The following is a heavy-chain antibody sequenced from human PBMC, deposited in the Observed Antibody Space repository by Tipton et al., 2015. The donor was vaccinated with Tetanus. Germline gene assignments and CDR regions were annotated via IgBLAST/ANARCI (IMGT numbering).Heavy chain of an antibody. CDR3: ARTVRRWLQSDS. V-gene: IGHV4-61*08. Sequence: TLSLTCTVSGSSISRSGHYWTWIRQPPGKEPEWVGYVYHSGATNYHPSLKSRLAISADTSKNQFSLHLSSVTAADTAIYYCARTVRRWLQSDSWGQGTLVTVSS. CDR1: GSSISRSGHY. D-gene: IGHD5-24*01. CDR2: VYHSGAT. J-gene: IGHJ4*02.